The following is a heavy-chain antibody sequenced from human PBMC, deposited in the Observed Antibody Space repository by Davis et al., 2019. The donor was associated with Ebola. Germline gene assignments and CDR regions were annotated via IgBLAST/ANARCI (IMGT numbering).Heavy chain of an antibody. D-gene: IGHD5-18*01. CDR2: IVVGSGNT. CDR3: ARGGYSYGYRIDY. Sequence: SVKVSCKASGFTFTGSAVQWVRQARGQRLEWIGWIVVGSGNTNYAQKFQGRVTITADESTSTAYMELSSLRSEDTAVYYCARGGYSYGYRIDYWGQGTLVTVSS. J-gene: IGHJ4*02. CDR1: GFTFTGSA. V-gene: IGHV1-58*01.